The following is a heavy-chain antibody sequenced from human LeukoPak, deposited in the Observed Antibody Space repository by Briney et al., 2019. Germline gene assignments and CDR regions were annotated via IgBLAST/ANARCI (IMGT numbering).Heavy chain of an antibody. CDR2: IWYDGSNK. CDR1: GFTFSSYG. D-gene: IGHD3-10*01. Sequence: QSGGSLRLSCAASGFTFSSYGMHWVRQAPGKGLEWVAVIWYDGSNKYYADSVKGRFTISRDNSKNTLYLQMNSLRAEDTAVYYCAKDETMVRGGSRPYWGQGTLVTVSS. CDR3: AKDETMVRGGSRPY. V-gene: IGHV3-33*06. J-gene: IGHJ4*02.